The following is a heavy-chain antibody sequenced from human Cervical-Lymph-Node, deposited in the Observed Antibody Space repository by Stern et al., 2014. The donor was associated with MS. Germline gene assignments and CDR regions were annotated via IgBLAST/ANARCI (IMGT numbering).Heavy chain of an antibody. J-gene: IGHJ5*01. CDR1: GFNFGTYS. CDR3: ASTSGWFDS. Sequence: EDQLVESGGGLVKPGGSLTLSCAASGFNFGTYSMNWVRQAPGKGLEWVSFISSSSSNIKYADAVKGRFTISRDNAKNSLFLQMSSLRVEDTAVYYCASTSGWFDSWGQGIQVTVSS. V-gene: IGHV3-21*01. CDR2: ISSSSSNI.